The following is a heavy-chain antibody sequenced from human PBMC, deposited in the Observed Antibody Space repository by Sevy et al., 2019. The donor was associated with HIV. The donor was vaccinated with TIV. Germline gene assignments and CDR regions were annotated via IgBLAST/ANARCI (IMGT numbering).Heavy chain of an antibody. CDR1: GITFSNYA. V-gene: IGHV3-23*01. CDR2: ISHTGDNI. CDR3: AGRKVGDFWSGSLRGPWAGGPLFDY. Sequence: GGSLRLSCAASGITFSNYAVTWVRQAPGKGLEWVSSISHTGDNIYYADSVRGRFTISRDNSKSTLYVHMSSLRAEDTAVYYCAGRKVGDFWSGSLRGPWAGGPLFDYWGQGTLVTVSS. J-gene: IGHJ4*02. D-gene: IGHD3-3*01.